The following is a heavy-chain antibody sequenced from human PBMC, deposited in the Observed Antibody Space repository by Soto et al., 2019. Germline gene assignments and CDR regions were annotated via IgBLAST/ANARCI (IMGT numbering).Heavy chain of an antibody. CDR3: ARGQYYYDSSGPPTHYGSDV. D-gene: IGHD3-22*01. CDR1: GGTFSSYA. CDR2: IIPIFGTA. J-gene: IGHJ6*02. V-gene: IGHV1-69*01. Sequence: QVQLVQSGAEVKKPGSSVKVSCKASGGTFSSYAISWVRQAPGQGLEWMGGIIPIFGTANYAQKFHGRVTITADESTSIAYMKLSSLRSEDTAVYYCARGQYYYDSSGPPTHYGSDVWGQGTTVTVS.